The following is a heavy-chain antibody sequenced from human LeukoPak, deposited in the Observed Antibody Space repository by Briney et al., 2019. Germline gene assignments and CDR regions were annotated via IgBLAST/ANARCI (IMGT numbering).Heavy chain of an antibody. V-gene: IGHV1-18*01. D-gene: IGHD6-6*01. CDR2: ISAYNGNT. CDR3: ARVPSTSIAARPRDY. CDR1: GSTFTSYG. Sequence: ASVKLSCKASGSTFTSYGISWVRQAPGQGLEWMGWISAYNGNTNYAQKLQGRVTMTTDTSTSTAYMELRSLRSDDTAVYYCARVPSTSIAARPRDYWGQGTLVTVSS. J-gene: IGHJ4*02.